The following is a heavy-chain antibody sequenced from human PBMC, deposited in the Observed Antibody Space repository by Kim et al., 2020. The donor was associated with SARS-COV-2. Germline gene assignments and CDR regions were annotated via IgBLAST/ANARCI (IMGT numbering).Heavy chain of an antibody. Sequence: GGSLRLSCTASGFTFRTYAMSWVRQAPGKGLEWISAISGSGAGTYYADSVKGRFTISRDKSKNTLYLQMNGLRVEDTAVYYCAKGGRVTAGGMDYWGQG. V-gene: IGHV3-23*01. CDR3: AKGGRVTAGGMDY. D-gene: IGHD3-16*01. CDR2: ISGSGAGT. J-gene: IGHJ4*02. CDR1: GFTFRTYA.